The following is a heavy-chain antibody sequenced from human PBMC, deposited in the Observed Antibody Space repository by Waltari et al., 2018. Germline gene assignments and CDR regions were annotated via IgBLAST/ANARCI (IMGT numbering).Heavy chain of an antibody. V-gene: IGHV4-39*01. CDR2: IYYSGST. CDR1: GGSISSSSYY. CDR3: ARSIVVVPAANKDYYFDY. Sequence: QLQLQESGPGLVKPSETLSLTCTVPGGSISSSSYYWGWIRQPPGKGLEWIGSIYYSGSTYYNPSLKSRVTISVDTSKNQFSLKLSSVTAADTAVYYCARSIVVVPAANKDYYFDYWGQGTLVTVSS. D-gene: IGHD2-2*01. J-gene: IGHJ4*02.